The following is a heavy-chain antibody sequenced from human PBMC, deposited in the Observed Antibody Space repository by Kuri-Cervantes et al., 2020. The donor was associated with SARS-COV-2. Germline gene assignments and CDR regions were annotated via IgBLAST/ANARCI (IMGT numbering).Heavy chain of an antibody. V-gene: IGHV3-30*18. Sequence: SCAASGFTFSSYGMHWVRQAPGRGLEWVAVISYDGSNKYYADSVKGRFTNSRDNSKNTLYLQMNSLIDDDTAVYYCAKDRTPSWIQTWFDYWGQGTLVTVSS. J-gene: IGHJ4*02. CDR2: ISYDGSNK. CDR1: GFTFSSYG. D-gene: IGHD5-18*01. CDR3: AKDRTPSWIQTWFDY.